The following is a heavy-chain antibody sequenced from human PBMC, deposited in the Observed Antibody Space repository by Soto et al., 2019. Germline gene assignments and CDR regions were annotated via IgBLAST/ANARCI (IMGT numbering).Heavy chain of an antibody. J-gene: IGHJ4*02. CDR2: IVVGSGNT. V-gene: IGHV1-58*01. CDR3: AADRGGSSYGYYFDY. CDR1: GFTFTSSA. Sequence: ASVKVSCKASGFTFTSSAVQWVRQARGQRLEWIGWIVVGSGNTNYAQKFQERVTITRDMSTSTAYMELSSLRSEDTAVYYCAADRGGSSYGYYFDYWGQGTLVTVSS. D-gene: IGHD5-18*01.